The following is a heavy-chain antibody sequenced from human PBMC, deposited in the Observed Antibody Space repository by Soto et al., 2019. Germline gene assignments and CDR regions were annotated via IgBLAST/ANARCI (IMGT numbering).Heavy chain of an antibody. CDR3: ARGRVRFLEPQAKTYYMDV. Sequence: SETLSLTCAVYGGSFSGYYWSWIRQPPGKGLEWIGEINHSGSTNYNPSLKSRVTISVDTSKNQFSLKLSSVTAADTAVYYCARGRVRFLEPQAKTYYMDVWGKGTTVTVSS. J-gene: IGHJ6*03. CDR2: INHSGST. D-gene: IGHD3-3*01. V-gene: IGHV4-34*01. CDR1: GGSFSGYY.